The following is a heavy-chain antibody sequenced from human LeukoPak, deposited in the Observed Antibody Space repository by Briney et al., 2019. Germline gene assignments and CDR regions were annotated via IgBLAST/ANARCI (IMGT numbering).Heavy chain of an antibody. CDR2: FDPEDGET. D-gene: IGHD6-13*01. J-gene: IGHJ4*02. CDR3: ARGDSSSNSLRY. CDR1: GYTLTELS. Sequence: ASVKVSCTVSGYTLTELSMHWVRQAPGKGLEWMGGFDPEDGETIYAQKFQGRVTMTEDTSTDTAYMELSSLRSEDTAVYYCARGDSSSNSLRYWGQGTLVTVSS. V-gene: IGHV1-24*01.